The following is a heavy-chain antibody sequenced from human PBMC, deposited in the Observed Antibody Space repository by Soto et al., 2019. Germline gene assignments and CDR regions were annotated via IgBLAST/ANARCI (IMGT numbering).Heavy chain of an antibody. Sequence: EVQLVESGGGLVKPGGSLRLSCAASGFTFSSYSMNWVRQAPGKGLEWVSSISSSSSYIYYADSVKGRFTISRDNAKNSLYLQMNSLRAEDTAVYYWAREGIAVAGYYFDYWGQGTLVTVSS. V-gene: IGHV3-21*01. J-gene: IGHJ4*02. D-gene: IGHD6-19*01. CDR1: GFTFSSYS. CDR2: ISSSSSYI. CDR3: AREGIAVAGYYFDY.